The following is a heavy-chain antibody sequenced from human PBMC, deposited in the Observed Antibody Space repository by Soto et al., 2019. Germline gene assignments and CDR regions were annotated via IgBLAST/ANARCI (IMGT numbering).Heavy chain of an antibody. V-gene: IGHV4-59*01. CDR1: GGSISSYY. D-gene: IGHD3-10*01. J-gene: IGHJ6*02. Sequence: PSETLSLTCTVSGGSISSYYWSWIRQPPGKGLEWIGYIYYSGSTNYNPSLKSRVTISLDTSKNQFSLKLSSVTAADTAVYYCARGNYGSGYYYYYGMDVWGQGTTVTVSS. CDR3: ARGNYGSGYYYYYGMDV. CDR2: IYYSGST.